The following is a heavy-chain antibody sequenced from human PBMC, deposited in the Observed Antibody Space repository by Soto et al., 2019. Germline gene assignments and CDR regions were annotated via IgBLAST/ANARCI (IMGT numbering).Heavy chain of an antibody. Sequence: QVQLQESGPGLVKPSETLSLTRTVSGGSISSYYWSWIQQPPGKGLECIGYIYYSGSTNYNPSLKRRVTISVDTSKNQFSLKLSSVTAADTAVYYCARGAEYSGYDWGYYFDYWGQGTLVTVSS. CDR3: ARGAEYSGYDWGYYFDY. CDR2: IYYSGST. CDR1: GGSISSYY. D-gene: IGHD5-12*01. J-gene: IGHJ4*02. V-gene: IGHV4-59*08.